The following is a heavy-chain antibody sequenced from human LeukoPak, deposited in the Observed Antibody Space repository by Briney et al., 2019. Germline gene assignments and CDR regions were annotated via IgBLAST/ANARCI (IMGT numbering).Heavy chain of an antibody. D-gene: IGHD1-7*01. CDR3: ARAGELELDGWYFDY. CDR1: GGTFSSYA. CDR2: IIPIFGTA. V-gene: IGHV1-69*05. J-gene: IGHJ4*02. Sequence: ASVKVSCEASGGTFSSYAISWVRQAPGQGLERMGGIIPIFGTANYAQKFQGRVTITTDESTSTAYMELSSLRSEDTAVYYCARAGELELDGWYFDYWGQGTLVTVSS.